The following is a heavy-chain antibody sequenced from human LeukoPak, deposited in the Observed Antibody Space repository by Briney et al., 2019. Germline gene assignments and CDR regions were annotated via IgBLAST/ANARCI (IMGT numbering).Heavy chain of an antibody. Sequence: GGSLRLSCTASGFTFRDHAVSWVRQAPGKGLEWVGFIRSEAYSVTPEYAATVKGTFTISTDDSKRIAYLLMYSLKTEYTAVYYCARDPGGYYYDSSGYPYYFDYWGQGTLVTVSS. CDR1: GFTFRDHA. CDR3: ARDPGGYYYDSSGYPYYFDY. J-gene: IGHJ4*02. V-gene: IGHV3-49*04. CDR2: IRSEAYSVTP. D-gene: IGHD3-22*01.